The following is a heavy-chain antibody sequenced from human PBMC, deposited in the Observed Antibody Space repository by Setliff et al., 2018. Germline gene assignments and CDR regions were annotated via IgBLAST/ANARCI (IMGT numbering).Heavy chain of an antibody. D-gene: IGHD6-13*01. CDR3: ARAPAYSSTPGSYAFDI. Sequence: ASVKVSCKASGYTFTGYGISWVRQAPGQGLEWMGWISAYNGNTNYAQKLQGRVTMTTDTSTSTAYMELRSLRSDDTAVYYCARAPAYSSTPGSYAFDIWGQGTMVTVSS. J-gene: IGHJ3*02. CDR1: GYTFTGYG. V-gene: IGHV1-18*01. CDR2: ISAYNGNT.